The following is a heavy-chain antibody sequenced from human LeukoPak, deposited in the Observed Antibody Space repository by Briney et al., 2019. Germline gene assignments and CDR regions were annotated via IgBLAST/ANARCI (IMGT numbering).Heavy chain of an antibody. Sequence: GRSLRLSCAASGFTFSSYAMHWVRQAPGKGLEWVAVISYDGSNKYYADSVKGRFAISRDNSKNTLYLQMNSLRAEDTAVYYCARVGGGNCSSTSCPHNYFDYWGQGTLVTVSS. CDR3: ARVGGGNCSSTSCPHNYFDY. J-gene: IGHJ4*02. D-gene: IGHD2-2*01. CDR1: GFTFSSYA. V-gene: IGHV3-30*09. CDR2: ISYDGSNK.